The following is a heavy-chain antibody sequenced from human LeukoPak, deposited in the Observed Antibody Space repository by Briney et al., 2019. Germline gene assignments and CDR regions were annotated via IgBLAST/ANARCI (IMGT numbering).Heavy chain of an antibody. Sequence: GGSLRLSCEASGFTFSSNGVHWVRQAPGKGXXXVALISYDGVNKFYADSVRGRFIISRDNSKNALYLQMNSLRVEDTAVYYCAKDYATRWALDYWGPGTLVTVSS. CDR1: GFTFSSNG. CDR3: AKDYATRWALDY. CDR2: ISYDGVNK. D-gene: IGHD2-2*01. J-gene: IGHJ4*02. V-gene: IGHV3-30*18.